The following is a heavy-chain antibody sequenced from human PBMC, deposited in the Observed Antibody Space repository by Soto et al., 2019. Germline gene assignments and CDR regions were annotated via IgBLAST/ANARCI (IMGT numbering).Heavy chain of an antibody. D-gene: IGHD6-13*01. CDR3: ASGIAAAGTDYYYGMDV. V-gene: IGHV1-2*02. CDR1: GYTFTGYY. Sequence: ASVKVSCKASGYTFTGYYMHWVRQVPGQGLEWMGWINPNSGGTNYAQKFQGRVTMTRDTSISTAYMELSRLRSDDTAVYYCASGIAAAGTDYYYGMDVWGQGTTVTVSS. J-gene: IGHJ6*02. CDR2: INPNSGGT.